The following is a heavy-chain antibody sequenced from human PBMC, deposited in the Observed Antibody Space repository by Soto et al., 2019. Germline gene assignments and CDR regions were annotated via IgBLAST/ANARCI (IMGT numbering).Heavy chain of an antibody. D-gene: IGHD4-17*01. V-gene: IGHV1-18*01. J-gene: IGHJ4*02. CDR1: GYTFTNYG. CDR3: ARDTLYGDYPLDY. Sequence: QVQLVQSGAEVKKPGASVKVSCKTSGYTFTNYGLSWVRQAPGQGLEWLGWISGYNGNTNYAQNLQGRVTMTTDTSTNTAYLELRSLRSDDTAVFYCARDTLYGDYPLDYWGQGTLVTVSS. CDR2: ISGYNGNT.